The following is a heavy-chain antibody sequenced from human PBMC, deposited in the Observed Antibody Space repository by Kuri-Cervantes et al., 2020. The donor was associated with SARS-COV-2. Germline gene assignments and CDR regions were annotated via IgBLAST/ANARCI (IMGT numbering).Heavy chain of an antibody. CDR2: ISAYNGNT. CDR1: GYTFTSNG. CDR3: ARDWVDPRIGVVIRSDH. J-gene: IGHJ5*02. Sequence: ASVKVSCKASGYTFTSNGIGWVRQAPGQGLEWMGWISAYNGNTNYAQKLQGRVTMTTDTSTSTAYMELRSLRSDDTAVYYCARDWVDPRIGVVIRSDHWGQGTLVTVSS. D-gene: IGHD3-3*01. V-gene: IGHV1-18*04.